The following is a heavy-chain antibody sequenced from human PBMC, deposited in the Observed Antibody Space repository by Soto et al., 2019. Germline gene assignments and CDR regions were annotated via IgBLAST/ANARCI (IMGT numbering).Heavy chain of an antibody. D-gene: IGHD3-10*01. CDR2: INPSGGST. V-gene: IGHV1-46*03. CDR1: GYTFTSYY. CDR3: ARGRESPTPRSGSYSYYYGMDV. J-gene: IGHJ6*02. Sequence: ASVKVSCKASGYTFTSYYMHWVRQAPGQGLEWMGIINPSGGSTSDAQKFQGRVTMTRDTSTSTVYMELSSLGSEDTAVYYCARGRESPTPRSGSYSYYYGMDVWGLGTTVTVSS.